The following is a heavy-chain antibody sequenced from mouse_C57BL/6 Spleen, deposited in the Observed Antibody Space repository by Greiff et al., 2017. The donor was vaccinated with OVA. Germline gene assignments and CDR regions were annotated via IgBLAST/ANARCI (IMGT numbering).Heavy chain of an antibody. CDR2: INPNYGTT. Sequence: EVQLQQSGPELVKPGASVKISCKASGYSFTDYNMNWVKQSNGKSLEWIGVINPNYGTTSYNQKFKGKATLTVDQSSSTAYMQLNSLTSEDSAVYYCARQVFTTVVAPGYFDVWGTGTTVTVSS. V-gene: IGHV1-39*01. CDR1: GYSFTDYN. D-gene: IGHD1-1*01. CDR3: ARQVFTTVVAPGYFDV. J-gene: IGHJ1*03.